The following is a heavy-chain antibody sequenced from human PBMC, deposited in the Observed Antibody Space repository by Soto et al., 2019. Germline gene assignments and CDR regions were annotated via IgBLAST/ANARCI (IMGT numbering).Heavy chain of an antibody. J-gene: IGHJ4*02. CDR1: GISFSNHW. D-gene: IGHD1-26*01. V-gene: IGHV3-7*02. CDR3: ATVPSRIGSRFDF. CDR2: INQDGRET. Sequence: GGSLRLSCIASGISFSNHWMTWVRQAPGKGLEYVAKINQDGRETDYVDSVRGRFSISRDNTKKSLFLQLNNLRVDDTAVYYCATVPSRIGSRFDFWGQGALVTVSS.